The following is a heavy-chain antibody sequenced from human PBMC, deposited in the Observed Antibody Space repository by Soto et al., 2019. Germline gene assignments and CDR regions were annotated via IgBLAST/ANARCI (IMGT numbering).Heavy chain of an antibody. D-gene: IGHD3-22*01. CDR2: ISDSSSYI. Sequence: EVQLVESGGGLVKPGGSLRLSCAASGFTFSTYSMNWVRQAPGKGLEWVSSISDSSSYIYYADSVKGRFTISRDNAKNSLYLQMNSLRAEDTAVYYCARYDSSGYYWPYYYYGMDVWGQGTTVIVSS. CDR3: ARYDSSGYYWPYYYYGMDV. CDR1: GFTFSTYS. J-gene: IGHJ6*02. V-gene: IGHV3-21*01.